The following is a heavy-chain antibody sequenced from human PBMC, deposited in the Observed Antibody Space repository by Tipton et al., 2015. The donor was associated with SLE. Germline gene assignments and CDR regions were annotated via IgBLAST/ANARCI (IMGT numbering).Heavy chain of an antibody. CDR3: ARRVTAIITWGFDY. CDR1: GYTFTGYY. V-gene: IGHV1-2*02. CDR2: INPNSGGT. D-gene: IGHD5-18*01. J-gene: IGHJ4*02. Sequence: QSGAEVKKSGASVKVSCKASGYTFTGYYIHWVRQAPGQGLEWMGWINPNSGGTNYAQKFHGRVTMTRDTSISTAYMELSRLKSDDTAGYSCARRVTAIITWGFDYWGQGTLATVSS.